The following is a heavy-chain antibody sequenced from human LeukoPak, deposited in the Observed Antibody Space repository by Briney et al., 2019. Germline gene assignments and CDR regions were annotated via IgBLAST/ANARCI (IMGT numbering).Heavy chain of an antibody. CDR2: ISSSSTI. V-gene: IGHV3-48*02. Sequence: GGSLRLSCAASGFTFSSYSMNWVRQAPGKGLEWVSYISSSSTIYYADSVKGRFTVSRDNAKNSLYLQMNSLRDEDTALYYCARQSGYYYDSSGPGYFDYWGQGTLVTVSS. CDR3: ARQSGYYYDSSGPGYFDY. J-gene: IGHJ4*02. CDR1: GFTFSSYS. D-gene: IGHD3-22*01.